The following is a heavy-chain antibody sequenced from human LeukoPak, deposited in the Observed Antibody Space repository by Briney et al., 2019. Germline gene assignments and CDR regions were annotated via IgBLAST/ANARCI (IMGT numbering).Heavy chain of an antibody. CDR2: INPNSGGT. CDR3: ARGGLRYYYDSSGYSLHY. Sequence: GASVKVSCKASGYTFTGYYMHWVRQAPGQGLEWMGWINPNSGGTNYAQKFQGRVTMTRDTSISTAYMELSRLRSDDTAVYYCARGGLRYYYDSSGYSLHYWGQGTLVTVSS. J-gene: IGHJ4*02. V-gene: IGHV1-2*02. CDR1: GYTFTGYY. D-gene: IGHD3-22*01.